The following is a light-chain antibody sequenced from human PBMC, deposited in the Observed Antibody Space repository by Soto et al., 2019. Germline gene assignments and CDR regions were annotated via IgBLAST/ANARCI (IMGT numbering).Light chain of an antibody. CDR3: QKYASSRT. CDR1: QSVSSSY. J-gene: IGKJ1*01. Sequence: EIVLTQSPGTLSLSPGERATLSCRASQSVSSSYLAWYQQKPGQAPRLLIYGASSRATGIPDRFSGSGSGTDFTLTISRLEPEDFSVYYCQKYASSRTFGQGTKVEIK. CDR2: GAS. V-gene: IGKV3-20*01.